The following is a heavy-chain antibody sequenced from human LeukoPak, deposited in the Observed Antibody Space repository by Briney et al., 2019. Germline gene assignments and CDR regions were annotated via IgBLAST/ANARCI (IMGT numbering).Heavy chain of an antibody. V-gene: IGHV1-2*02. CDR3: AVEPHSSSWYAFDI. CDR2: INPNSGGT. Sequence: GASVKVSCKASGYTFTGYYMHWVRQAPGQGLEWMGWINPNSGGTNYAQKFQGRVTMTRDTSISTAYMELSRLRSDDTAVYYCAVEPHSSSWYAFDIWGQGTMVTVSS. CDR1: GYTFTGYY. D-gene: IGHD6-13*01. J-gene: IGHJ3*02.